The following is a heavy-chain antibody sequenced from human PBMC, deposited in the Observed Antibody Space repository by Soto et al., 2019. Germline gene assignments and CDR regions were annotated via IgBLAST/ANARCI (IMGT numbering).Heavy chain of an antibody. CDR1: GGSFSGYY. D-gene: IGHD3-9*01. Sequence: SETLSLTCAVYGGSFSGYYWSWIRQPPGKGLEWIGEINHSGSTNYNPSLKSRVTISVDTSKNQFSLKLSSVTAADTAVYYCAREGNYDILTGFDYWGQGTLVTVSS. V-gene: IGHV4-34*01. CDR2: INHSGST. J-gene: IGHJ4*02. CDR3: AREGNYDILTGFDY.